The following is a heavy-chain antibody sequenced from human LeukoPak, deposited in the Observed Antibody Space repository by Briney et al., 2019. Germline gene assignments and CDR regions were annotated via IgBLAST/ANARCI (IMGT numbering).Heavy chain of an antibody. V-gene: IGHV3-66*02. CDR1: GFTVSSNY. D-gene: IGHD2-15*01. Sequence: PGGSLRLSCAASGFTVSSNYMNWVRQAPGKGLEWVSVIYNAGSTYYADSVKGRFTISRDNSKNTLYLQMNSLRAEDTAVYYCARGVACSGGRCYEAFDIWGQGTMVTVSS. J-gene: IGHJ3*02. CDR3: ARGVACSGGRCYEAFDI. CDR2: IYNAGST.